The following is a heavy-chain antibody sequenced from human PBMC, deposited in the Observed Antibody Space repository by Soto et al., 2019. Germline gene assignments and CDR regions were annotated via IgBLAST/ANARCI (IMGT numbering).Heavy chain of an antibody. D-gene: IGHD6-13*01. Sequence: SETLSLTCTVSGGSISSGGYYWSWIRQHPGKGLEWIGYIYYSGSTYYNPSLKSRVTISVDTSKNQFSLKLSSVTAADTAVYYCSRSFVVAAAGSFDYWGQGTLVTVSS. CDR2: IYYSGST. CDR3: SRSFVVAAAGSFDY. J-gene: IGHJ4*02. V-gene: IGHV4-31*03. CDR1: GGSISSGGYY.